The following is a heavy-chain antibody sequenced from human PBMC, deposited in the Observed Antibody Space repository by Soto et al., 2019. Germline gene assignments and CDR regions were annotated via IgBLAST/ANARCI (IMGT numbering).Heavy chain of an antibody. V-gene: IGHV1-18*01. CDR3: ARAYRIAAAGSYFDY. CDR2: ISAYNGNT. Sequence: GASVKVSCKASGYTFTSYGISWVRQAPGQGLEWMGWISAYNGNTNYAQRLQGRVTMTTDTSTSTAYMELRSLSSDDTAVYYCARAYRIAAAGSYFDYWGQGTLVTVSS. J-gene: IGHJ4*02. CDR1: GYTFTSYG. D-gene: IGHD6-13*01.